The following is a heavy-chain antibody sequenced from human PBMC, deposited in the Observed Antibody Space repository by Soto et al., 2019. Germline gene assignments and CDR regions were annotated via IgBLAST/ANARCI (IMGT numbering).Heavy chain of an antibody. CDR3: ARERVAAAGAYFDY. D-gene: IGHD6-13*01. Sequence: PGGSLRLCCAASGFTFSSYAMHWVRQAPGKGLEWVAVISYGGSNKYYADSVKGRFTISRDNSKNTLYLQMNSLRAEDTAVYYCARERVAAAGAYFDYWGQGTLVTVSS. J-gene: IGHJ4*02. CDR1: GFTFSSYA. CDR2: ISYGGSNK. V-gene: IGHV3-30-3*01.